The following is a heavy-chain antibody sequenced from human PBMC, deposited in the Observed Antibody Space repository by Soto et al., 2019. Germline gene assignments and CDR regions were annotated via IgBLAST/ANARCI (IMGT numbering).Heavy chain of an antibody. CDR3: AKDGLGAYSYGSYYFDY. V-gene: IGHV3-23*01. Sequence: EVQLLESGGGLVQPGGSLRLSCAASGFTFSSYAMSWVRQAPGKGLEWVSTISSSGGSTYYADSVKGRFTISRDNSKNPLYLQMNSLRAADTAVYYCAKDGLGAYSYGSYYFDYWGQGTLGTVSS. D-gene: IGHD5-18*01. J-gene: IGHJ4*02. CDR1: GFTFSSYA. CDR2: ISSSGGST.